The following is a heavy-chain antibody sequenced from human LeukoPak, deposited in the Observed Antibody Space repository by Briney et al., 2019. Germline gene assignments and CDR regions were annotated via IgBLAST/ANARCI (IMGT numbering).Heavy chain of an antibody. J-gene: IGHJ4*02. Sequence: PSETLSLTCTASGGSISSSSYYWGWIRQPPGKGLEWIGSIYYSGSTYYNPSLKSRVTISVDTSKNQFSLKLSSVTAADTAVYYCASPGGRTDSNPLDLDYWGQGTLVTVSS. CDR1: GGSISSSSYY. CDR2: IYYSGST. V-gene: IGHV4-39*01. D-gene: IGHD4-11*01. CDR3: ASPGGRTDSNPLDLDY.